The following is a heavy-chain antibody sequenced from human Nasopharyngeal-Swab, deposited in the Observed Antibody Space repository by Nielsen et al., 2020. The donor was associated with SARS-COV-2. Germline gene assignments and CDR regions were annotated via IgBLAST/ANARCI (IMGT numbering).Heavy chain of an antibody. V-gene: IGHV4-34*01. CDR1: GGSFSGYY. CDR2: INHSGST. J-gene: IGHJ5*01. D-gene: IGHD6-13*01. Sequence: SETLSLTCAVYGGSFSGYYWSWIRQPPGKGLEWIGEINHSGSTNYNPSLKSRVTISVDTSKNQFSLKLSSVTAADTAVYYCARGYSSSWYFCWFDSWGQGTLVTVSS. CDR3: ARGYSSSWYFCWFDS.